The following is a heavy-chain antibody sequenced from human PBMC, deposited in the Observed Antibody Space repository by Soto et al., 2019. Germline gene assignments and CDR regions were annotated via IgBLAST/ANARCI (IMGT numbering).Heavy chain of an antibody. J-gene: IGHJ5*02. CDR2: IYTSGST. D-gene: IGHD3-10*01. CDR1: GGSIISYY. V-gene: IGHV4-4*07. Sequence: PSETLSLTCTVSGGSIISYYWSWIRQPAGKGLEWIGRIYTSGSTNYNPSLKSRVTMSVDTSKNQFSLKLSSVTAADTAVYYCARDPYGHYYGSGSPNWFDPWGQGTLVTVSS. CDR3: ARDPYGHYYGSGSPNWFDP.